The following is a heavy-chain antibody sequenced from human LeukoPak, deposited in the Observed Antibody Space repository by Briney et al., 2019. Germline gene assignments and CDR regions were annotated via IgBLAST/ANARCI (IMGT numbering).Heavy chain of an antibody. D-gene: IGHD4-17*01. J-gene: IGHJ6*03. CDR1: GFTFSSYG. CDR2: IWYDGSNK. V-gene: IGHV3-33*01. Sequence: GRSLRLSCAASGFTFSSYGMHWVRQAPGKGLEWVAVIWYDGSNKYHADSVKGRFTISRDNSKNTLYLQMNSLRAEDTAVYYCARTSTVTALYYYYYMDVWGKGTTVTVSS. CDR3: ARTSTVTALYYYYYMDV.